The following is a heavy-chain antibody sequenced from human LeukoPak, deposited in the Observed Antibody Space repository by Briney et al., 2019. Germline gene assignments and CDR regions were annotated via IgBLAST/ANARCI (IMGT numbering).Heavy chain of an antibody. J-gene: IGHJ6*02. CDR2: INHSGST. V-gene: IGHV4-34*01. CDR1: GGSVSTYY. CDR3: ALIPFDYYYGMDV. Sequence: SETLSLTCAVYGGSVSTYYWNWIRQPPGKGLEWIGEINHSGSTNYSPSLKSRVTISVDTSKNQFSLRLNSVTAVDTAVYYCALIPFDYYYGMDVWGQGTTVTVSS.